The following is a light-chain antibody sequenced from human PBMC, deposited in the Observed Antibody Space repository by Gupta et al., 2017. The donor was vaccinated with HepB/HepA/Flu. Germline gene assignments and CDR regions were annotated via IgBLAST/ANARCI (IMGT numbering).Light chain of an antibody. CDR3: QSSDSRLPGVV. CDR2: KNI. V-gene: IGLV1-40*01. Sequence: QSLLTQPPSVSGAPGQRVTISCTGSSSNIGASYYVHWYQNLPGAAPKLLIYKNINRPSGVKDRLSGSKSGNSDSLTIKGLQAEDEAEYYCQSSDSRLPGVVFGTGTKLPVL. CDR1: SSNIGASYY. J-gene: IGLJ2*01.